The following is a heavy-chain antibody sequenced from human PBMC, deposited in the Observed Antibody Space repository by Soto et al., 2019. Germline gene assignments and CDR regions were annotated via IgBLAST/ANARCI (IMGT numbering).Heavy chain of an antibody. CDR2: TYATGTT. D-gene: IGHD1-1*01. Sequence: SETLSLTCTVSGASISGFYWSWIRKSAGKGLEWIGRTYATGTTDYNPCLKSRVMMSVDTSKKQFSLKLRSVTAADTSVYYCVRDGTKTLRDWFDAWGQGISVTVSS. CDR1: GASISGFY. J-gene: IGHJ5*02. V-gene: IGHV4-4*07. CDR3: VRDGTKTLRDWFDA.